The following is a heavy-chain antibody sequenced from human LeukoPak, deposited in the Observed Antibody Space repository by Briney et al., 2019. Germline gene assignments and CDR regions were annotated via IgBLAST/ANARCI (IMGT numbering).Heavy chain of an antibody. CDR2: VYSGGNT. D-gene: IGHD3-16*01. V-gene: IGHV3-66*01. CDR1: VFTLSSDY. Sequence: GGSLRLSCTVSVFTLSSDYMSWVRQAPGTGLEWVSVVYSGGNTYSADSVKGRFTISRDNSKNTLYLQMNSLRAEDAAVYYCAREPPGGGFDYWGQGTLVTVSS. J-gene: IGHJ4*02. CDR3: AREPPGGGFDY.